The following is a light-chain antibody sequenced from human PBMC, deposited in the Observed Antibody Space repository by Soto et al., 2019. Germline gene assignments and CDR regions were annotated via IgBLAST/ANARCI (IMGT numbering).Light chain of an antibody. CDR3: LHSLQLPLS. Sequence: DLVMTQTPLSLSISPGQPASISCKSSQSLLHTDGKTYLYEYLQKPGQHPQLLNYEVSIRFSGVPDSFSGSGSVTDFTLKISRVEAEDVGVYYCLHSLQLPLSFGGGTKVEIK. CDR1: QSLLHTDGKTY. CDR2: EVS. V-gene: IGKV2D-29*01. J-gene: IGKJ4*01.